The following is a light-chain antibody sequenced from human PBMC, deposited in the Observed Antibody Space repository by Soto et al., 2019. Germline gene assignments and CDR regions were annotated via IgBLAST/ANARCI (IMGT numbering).Light chain of an antibody. CDR1: SSNIGDNT. Sequence: QSVLTQPTSASGTPGQRVTISCSGSSSNIGDNTVNWYQQLPGTAPKLLIHSNNERPSGVPDRFSGSKSGTSASLAISGLQSEDEADYYCAAWDDSLNGVVFGGGTKVTVL. CDR3: AAWDDSLNGVV. J-gene: IGLJ2*01. V-gene: IGLV1-44*01. CDR2: SNN.